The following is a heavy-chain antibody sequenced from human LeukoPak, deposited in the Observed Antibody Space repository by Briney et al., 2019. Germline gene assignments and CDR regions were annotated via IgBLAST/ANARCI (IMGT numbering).Heavy chain of an antibody. Sequence: SETLSLTCAVHGGSFSGYYWSWIRQPPGKGLEWIGEINHSGSTNYNPSLKSRVTILVDTSKNQFSLKLSSVTAADTAVYYCARGRRNSITIFGVVIRARRAFDYWGQGTLVTVSS. CDR3: ARGRRNSITIFGVVIRARRAFDY. D-gene: IGHD3-3*01. CDR2: INHSGST. V-gene: IGHV4-34*01. J-gene: IGHJ4*02. CDR1: GGSFSGYY.